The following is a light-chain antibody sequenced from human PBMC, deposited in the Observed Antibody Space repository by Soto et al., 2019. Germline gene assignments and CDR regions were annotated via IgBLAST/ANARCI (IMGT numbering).Light chain of an antibody. CDR1: SSDVGGYNY. CDR2: EVN. V-gene: IGLV2-8*01. J-gene: IGLJ1*01. CDR3: SSYAGSSNV. Sequence: SVLTQPPSASGSPGQSVAISCTGTSSDVGGYNYVSWYQQHPGKAPKLMIYEVNKRPSGVPDRFSGSKSGNTASLTVSGIQAEDEADYYCSSYAGSSNVFGTATKAT.